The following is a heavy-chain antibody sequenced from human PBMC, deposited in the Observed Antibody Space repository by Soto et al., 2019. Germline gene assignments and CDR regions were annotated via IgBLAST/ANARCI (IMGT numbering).Heavy chain of an antibody. CDR3: ARVYGYGYGHFDF. V-gene: IGHV1-18*01. Sequence: QVQLVQSGAELKETGASEKVACKASGYIFTKHGISWVRQAPGQGLEWMGWISAHNGNTNYAQNLQDRITVTTDTSTSTAYMELRSLRPEDTAIYYCARVYGYGYGHFDFYGQGSLVTVSS. J-gene: IGHJ4*02. D-gene: IGHD5-18*01. CDR1: GYIFTKHG. CDR2: ISAHNGNT.